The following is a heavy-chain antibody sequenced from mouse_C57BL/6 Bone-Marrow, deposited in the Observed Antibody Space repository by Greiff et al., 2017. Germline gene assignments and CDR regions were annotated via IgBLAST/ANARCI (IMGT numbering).Heavy chain of an antibody. CDR3: ARATTVPDY. CDR1: GYSITSGYY. CDR2: ISYDGSN. V-gene: IGHV3-6*01. Sequence: ESGPGLVKPSQSLSLSCSVTGYSITSGYYWNWIRQFPGNKLEWMGYISYDGSNNYNPSLKNRISITRDTSTNQFFLKLNSVTTEDTATYYCARATTVPDYWGQGTTLTVSS. J-gene: IGHJ2*01. D-gene: IGHD1-1*01.